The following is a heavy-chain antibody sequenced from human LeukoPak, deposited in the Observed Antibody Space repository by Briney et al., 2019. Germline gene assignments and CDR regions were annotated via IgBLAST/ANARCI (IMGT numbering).Heavy chain of an antibody. V-gene: IGHV3-23*01. CDR1: GGTCSSYS. Sequence: GWSMRLCCAASGGTCSSYSMSWVRQAPGKGLEWVSAISGSGGSTYYADSVKGRFTIPRDNSKNTLYLQMNSLRAEDTAVYYCAKADPPSGSYSYFQHWGQGTLVTVSS. CDR3: AKADPPSGSYSYFQH. J-gene: IGHJ1*01. D-gene: IGHD1-26*01. CDR2: ISGSGGST.